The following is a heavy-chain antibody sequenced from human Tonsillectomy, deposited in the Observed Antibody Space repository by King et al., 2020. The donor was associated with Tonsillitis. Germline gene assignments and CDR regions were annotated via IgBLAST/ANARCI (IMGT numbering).Heavy chain of an antibody. CDR1: GFTFSDYW. CDR3: ARACRGSSSWYATYVYYYYGLYV. Sequence: VQLVESGGGLVQPGGSLRLSCAASGFTFSDYWMTWVRQAPGKGLEWVANINQDGSEKYYLDSVEGRFNISRDNAKSSLYLQITNLRAGDSAVYYCARACRGSSSWYATYVYYYYGLYVWGQGTTVTVS. V-gene: IGHV3-7*04. CDR2: INQDGSEK. D-gene: IGHD2-2*01. J-gene: IGHJ6*02.